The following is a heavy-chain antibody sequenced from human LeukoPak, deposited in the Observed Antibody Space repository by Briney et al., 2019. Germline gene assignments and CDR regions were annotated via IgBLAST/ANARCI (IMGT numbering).Heavy chain of an antibody. J-gene: IGHJ4*02. CDR1: GFTFSSYS. CDR2: ITSSGSVM. D-gene: IGHD6-19*01. CDR3: AKVSYTNGSRVDY. Sequence: GGSLRLSCAASGFTFSSYSMNWVRQAPGKGLEWVSYITSSGSVMYHADSVKGRFTISRDNSKNTLYLQMNSLRAEDTAVYYCAKVSYTNGSRVDYWSQGTLVTVSS. V-gene: IGHV3-48*01.